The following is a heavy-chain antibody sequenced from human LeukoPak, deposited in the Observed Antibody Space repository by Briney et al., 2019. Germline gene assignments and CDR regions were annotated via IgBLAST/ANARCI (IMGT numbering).Heavy chain of an antibody. CDR1: GFTFSSYW. Sequence: HSGGSLRLSCAASGFTFSSYWMSWVRQAPGKGLEWVANIKQDGSEKYYVDSVKGRFTISRDNAKNSLYLQMNSLRAEDTAVYYCARDAALGVDYGEFWALPIYWGQGTLVTVSS. CDR3: ARDAALGVDYGEFWALPIY. V-gene: IGHV3-7*01. J-gene: IGHJ4*02. D-gene: IGHD4-17*01. CDR2: IKQDGSEK.